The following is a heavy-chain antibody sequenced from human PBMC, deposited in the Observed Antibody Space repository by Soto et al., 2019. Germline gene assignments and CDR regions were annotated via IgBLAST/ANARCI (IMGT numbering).Heavy chain of an antibody. CDR3: ARDRITVAGKECFDY. CDR1: GGSMSSYY. CDR2: IHSSGSI. Sequence: SETLSLTCSVSGGSMSSYYWTWIRQPAGKGLEWIGRIHSSGSINFNPTLKSRVTMSVDTSKNQFSLKLSSVTAADTAIYYCARDRITVAGKECFDYGGQVTLCTVS. V-gene: IGHV4-4*07. J-gene: IGHJ4*02. D-gene: IGHD6-19*01.